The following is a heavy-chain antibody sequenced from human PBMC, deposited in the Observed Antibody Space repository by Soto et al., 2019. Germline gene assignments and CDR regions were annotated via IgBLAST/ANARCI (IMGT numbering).Heavy chain of an antibody. CDR1: GFTFGDSY. CDR2: ISPGSRYP. Sequence: SGGSLRLSCAVSGFTFGDSYMSWIRQAPGKGLEWLSYISPGSRYPAYADSVKGRFTISRDNAKRSLYLQMMSLTAEDTAIYYCVRGGGGGLFDPWGQGTMVTVSS. D-gene: IGHD2-15*01. J-gene: IGHJ5*02. V-gene: IGHV3-11*06. CDR3: VRGGGGGLFDP.